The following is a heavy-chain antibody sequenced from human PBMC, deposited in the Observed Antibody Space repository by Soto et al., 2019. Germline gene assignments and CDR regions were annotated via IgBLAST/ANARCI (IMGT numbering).Heavy chain of an antibody. Sequence: GSLRLSCAASGFTFSSYAMSWVRQAPGKGLEWVSAISGSGGSTYYAGSVKGRFTIPRDNSKNTLYLQMNSLRAEDTAVYTCEKDGTVVVAASFDYWGQGXXVTVSX. D-gene: IGHD2-15*01. J-gene: IGHJ4*02. V-gene: IGHV3-23*01. CDR2: ISGSGGST. CDR1: GFTFSSYA. CDR3: EKDGTVVVAASFDY.